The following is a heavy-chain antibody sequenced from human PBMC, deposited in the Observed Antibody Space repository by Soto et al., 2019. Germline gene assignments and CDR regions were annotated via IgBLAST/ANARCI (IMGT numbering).Heavy chain of an antibody. CDR2: LSGSGRSA. J-gene: IGHJ4*02. V-gene: IGHV3-23*01. CDR1: EFTFSSYV. CDR3: AKHSGYSAVHPVDY. D-gene: IGHD5-12*01. Sequence: EVQLLESGGGLVQPGGSLRLSCAASEFTFSSYVMSWVRQAPGKGLEWVSALSGSGRSAFYADSVKGRFTISRDNSKNTLYLEIISLRDEDTALYYCAKHSGYSAVHPVDYWGQGTLVTVSS.